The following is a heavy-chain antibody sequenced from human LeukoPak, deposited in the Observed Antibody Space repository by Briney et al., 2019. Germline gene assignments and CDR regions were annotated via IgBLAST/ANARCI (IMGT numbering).Heavy chain of an antibody. V-gene: IGHV3-49*04. Sequence: PGGSLRLSCTVSGFSLSSYAMSWVRRAPGKGLEWVGFIRSKAYGGTTEYAASVKGRFTISRDDSKSIAYLQMNSLKTEDTAVYYCTRASRYCSGGSCYRYRYYYYYMDVWGKGTTVTVSS. J-gene: IGHJ6*03. CDR2: IRSKAYGGTT. D-gene: IGHD2-15*01. CDR3: TRASRYCSGGSCYRYRYYYYYMDV. CDR1: GFSLSSYA.